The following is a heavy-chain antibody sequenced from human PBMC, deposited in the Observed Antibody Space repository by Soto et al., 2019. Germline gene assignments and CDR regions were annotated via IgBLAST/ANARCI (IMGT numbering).Heavy chain of an antibody. CDR2: IFYGGSTTY. J-gene: IGHJ4*02. CDR3: ARVGSSGWSPDY. D-gene: IGHD6-19*01. CDR1: GGSISGHY. V-gene: IGHV4-59*11. Sequence: SETLSLTCTVSGGSISGHYWIWIRQPPGEGMEWIGYIFYGGSTTYNNNPSLKSRVSISVDTSKNQFYLRLSSVTAADTAVYYCARVGSSGWSPDYWGQGTLVTVSS.